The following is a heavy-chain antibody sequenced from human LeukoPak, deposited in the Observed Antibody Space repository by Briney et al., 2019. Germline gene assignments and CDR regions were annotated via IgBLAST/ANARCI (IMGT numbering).Heavy chain of an antibody. J-gene: IGHJ4*02. CDR3: AKGGSGSYYSPLNY. Sequence: GGSLRLSCAASGFTFSSYAMSWVRQAPGKGLEWVSAISGSGGSTYYADSVKGRFTISRDNSRNTLYLQMNSLRAEDTAVYYCAKGGSGSYYSPLNYWGQGTLVTVSS. CDR2: ISGSGGST. D-gene: IGHD3-10*01. V-gene: IGHV3-23*01. CDR1: GFTFSSYA.